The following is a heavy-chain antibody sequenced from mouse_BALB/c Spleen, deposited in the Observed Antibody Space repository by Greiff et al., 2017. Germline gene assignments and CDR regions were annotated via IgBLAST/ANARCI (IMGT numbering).Heavy chain of an antibody. Sequence: EVKLVESGGGLVQPGGSRKLSCAASGFTFSSFGMHWVRQAPEKGLEWVAYISSGSSTIYYADTVKGRFTISRDNPKNTLFLQMTSLRSEDTAMYDCARPGVYDGAWFAYWGQGTLVTVSA. J-gene: IGHJ3*01. D-gene: IGHD2-12*01. CDR1: GFTFSSFG. CDR2: ISSGSSTI. V-gene: IGHV5-17*02. CDR3: ARPGVYDGAWFAY.